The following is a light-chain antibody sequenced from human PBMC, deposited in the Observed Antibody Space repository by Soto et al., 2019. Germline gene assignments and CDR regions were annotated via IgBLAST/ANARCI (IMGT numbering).Light chain of an antibody. CDR3: AAWDDSLHGV. J-gene: IGLJ3*02. V-gene: IGLV1-44*01. CDR2: SNN. Sequence: QSVLTQPPSASGTPGQRVTISCSGGSSNIGSNTVNWYQQLPGTAPRLLIYSNNQRPSGVPDRFSGSKSGTSASLAISGLQSEDEADYYCAAWDDSLHGVFGGGTKLTVL. CDR1: SSNIGSNT.